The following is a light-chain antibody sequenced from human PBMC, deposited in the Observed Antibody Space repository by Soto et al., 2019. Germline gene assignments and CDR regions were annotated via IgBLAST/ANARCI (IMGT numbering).Light chain of an antibody. Sequence: DVQMTQSPSSLSASVGDRVIITCRASRSIHTYLNWYQQKPGKAPKVLIFAASSLQSGVPSRFSGSGSGTDFTLTVNRLQPEDFASYYCQQTYITPHTCGQGTKREI. J-gene: IGKJ2*01. CDR3: QQTYITPHT. CDR2: AAS. CDR1: RSIHTY. V-gene: IGKV1-39*01.